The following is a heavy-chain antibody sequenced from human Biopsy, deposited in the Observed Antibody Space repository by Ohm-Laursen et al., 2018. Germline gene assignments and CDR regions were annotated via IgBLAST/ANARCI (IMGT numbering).Heavy chain of an antibody. Sequence: SLRLSCAASGFDFSDYSMSWVRQAPGPGLEWVSSVTTTSSYIYYADSVKGRFTISRDNAKNSLYLQMNSLRAEDAAVYYCARASPPPGRRIVVVAGDFDCWGQGTRVTVSS. D-gene: IGHD2-15*01. J-gene: IGHJ4*02. CDR1: GFDFSDYS. V-gene: IGHV3-21*01. CDR2: VTTTSSYI. CDR3: ARASPPPGRRIVVVAGDFDC.